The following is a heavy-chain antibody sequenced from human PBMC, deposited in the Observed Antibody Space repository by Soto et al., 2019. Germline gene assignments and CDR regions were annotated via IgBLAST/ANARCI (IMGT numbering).Heavy chain of an antibody. Sequence: ASVKVSCKASGYTFTSYYMHWVRQAPGQGLEWMGIINPSGGSTSYAQKFQGRVTMTRDTSTSTVYMELSSLRSEDTAVYYCARVGASSSWPYYYYYGMDVWGQGTTVTVSS. D-gene: IGHD6-13*01. J-gene: IGHJ6*02. CDR1: GYTFTSYY. V-gene: IGHV1-46*01. CDR2: INPSGGST. CDR3: ARVGASSSWPYYYYYGMDV.